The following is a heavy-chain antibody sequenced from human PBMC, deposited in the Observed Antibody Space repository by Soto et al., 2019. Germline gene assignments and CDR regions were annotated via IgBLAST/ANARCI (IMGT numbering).Heavy chain of an antibody. CDR1: GYTFTSYA. CDR2: INAGNGNT. CDR3: ARDPDKYYDSSGYYSYFDY. Sequence: ASVKVSCKASGYTFTSYAMHWVRQAPGQRLDWMGWINAGNGNTKYSQKFQGRVTITRDTSASTAYMELSSLRSEDTAVYYCARDPDKYYDSSGYYSYFDYWGQGTLVTVSS. J-gene: IGHJ4*02. V-gene: IGHV1-3*01. D-gene: IGHD3-22*01.